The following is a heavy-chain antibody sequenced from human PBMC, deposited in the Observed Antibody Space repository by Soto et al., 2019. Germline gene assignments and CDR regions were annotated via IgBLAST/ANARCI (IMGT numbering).Heavy chain of an antibody. CDR2: IYYSGST. Sequence: SEDLPHTCTVSGGTISSGGYYGCWIRQHPGKGLEWIGYIYYSGSTYYNPSLKSRVTISVDTSKNQLSLKLSSVTAADTAVYYCARDGPHYYFRSGYDDLYLLAVWGQRTTVTGSS. V-gene: IGHV4-31*03. J-gene: IGHJ6*02. D-gene: IGHD3-22*01. CDR3: ARDGPHYYFRSGYDDLYLLAV. CDR1: GGTISSGGYY.